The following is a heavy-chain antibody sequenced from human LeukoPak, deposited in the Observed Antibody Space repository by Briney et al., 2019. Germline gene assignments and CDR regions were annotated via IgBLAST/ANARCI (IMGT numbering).Heavy chain of an antibody. D-gene: IGHD2-15*01. CDR2: IKQDGSEK. CDR1: GFTFSSYS. J-gene: IGHJ6*02. Sequence: AGGSLRLSCAASGFTFSSYSMNWVRQAPGKGLEWMANIKQDGSEKYYVDSVKGRFTISRDNAKNSLYLQMNSLRAEDTAVYYCARGYCSGGSCYYYYYGMDVWGQGTTVTVSS. CDR3: ARGYCSGGSCYYYYYGMDV. V-gene: IGHV3-7*01.